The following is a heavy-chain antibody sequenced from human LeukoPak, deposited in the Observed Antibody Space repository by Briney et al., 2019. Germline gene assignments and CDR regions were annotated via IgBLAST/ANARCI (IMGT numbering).Heavy chain of an antibody. J-gene: IGHJ6*03. CDR3: ARVSYYYYMDV. CDR1: GGSISSTSYC. CDR2: MYYTGNT. V-gene: IGHV4-39*01. Sequence: PSETLSLTCTVSGGSISSTSYCWGWIRQPPGKGREGIVSMYYTGNTYYNPSRKSRVTISVETSKNQFSLKLSSVTAADTAVYHCARVSYYYYMDVWGKGTTVTVSS. D-gene: IGHD5/OR15-5a*01.